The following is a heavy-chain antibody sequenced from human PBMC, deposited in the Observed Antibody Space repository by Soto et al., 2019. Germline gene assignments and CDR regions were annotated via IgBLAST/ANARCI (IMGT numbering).Heavy chain of an antibody. CDR1: GDSVSSNSAA. CDR3: ARDLGGESWIQLWADAFDI. D-gene: IGHD5-18*01. J-gene: IGHJ3*02. V-gene: IGHV6-1*01. Sequence: QTLSLTCAICGDSVSSNSAACNWIRQSPSRGLEWLLRTYYRSKWYNDYAVSVKSRITINPDTSKNQFSLQLNSVTPEDTAVYYCARDLGGESWIQLWADAFDIWGQGTMVTVSS. CDR2: TYYRSKWYN.